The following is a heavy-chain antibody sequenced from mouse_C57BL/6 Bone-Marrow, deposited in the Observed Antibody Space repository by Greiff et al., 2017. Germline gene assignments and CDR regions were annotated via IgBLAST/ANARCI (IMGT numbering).Heavy chain of an antibody. V-gene: IGHV1-7*01. J-gene: IGHJ1*03. D-gene: IGHD1-1*01. Sequence: QVQLQQSGAELAKPGASVKLFCKASGYTFTSYWMHWVNQRPGQGLEWIGYINPSSGYPKYNQKFKDKATVTADKSSSTAYMQVRSLTYEDSAVYDCGRGYYGSDWNFDVWGTGTTVTVSS. CDR1: GYTFTSYW. CDR3: GRGYYGSDWNFDV. CDR2: INPSSGYP.